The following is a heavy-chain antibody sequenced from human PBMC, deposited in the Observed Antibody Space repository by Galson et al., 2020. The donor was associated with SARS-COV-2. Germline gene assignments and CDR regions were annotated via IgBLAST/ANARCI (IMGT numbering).Heavy chain of an antibody. Sequence: GGSLRLSCVGSGLDVSDRYMNWARQAPGKGLERVWIIFGDESTYYADSGKGRFTVSRDKSVNTVYLQMNSLRAEDTAVYYCARAWGYYFDSRWDYWGRGTLVNVSS. J-gene: IGHJ4*02. V-gene: IGHV3-53*01. CDR1: GLDVSDRY. D-gene: IGHD3-22*01. CDR3: ARAWGYYFDSRWDY. CDR2: IFGDEST.